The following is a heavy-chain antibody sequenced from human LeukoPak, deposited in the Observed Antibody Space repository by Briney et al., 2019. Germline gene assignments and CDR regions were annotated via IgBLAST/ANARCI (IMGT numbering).Heavy chain of an antibody. CDR3: AKARGPLVPAALDY. Sequence: GGSLRLSCAASGFSFSSNVVSCVRQAPGKGLEWVLVISGSGGLTYYADAVKGRFTISRDNSKNTLYLQMNSLRAEDTAVYYCAKARGPLVPAALDYWGQGALVTVSS. J-gene: IGHJ4*02. CDR2: ISGSGGLT. D-gene: IGHD2-2*01. V-gene: IGHV3-23*01. CDR1: GFSFSSNV.